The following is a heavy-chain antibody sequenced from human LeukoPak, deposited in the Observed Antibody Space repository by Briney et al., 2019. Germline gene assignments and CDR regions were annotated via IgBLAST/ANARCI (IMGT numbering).Heavy chain of an antibody. Sequence: SETLSLTCTVSGGSISSGDYYWSWIRQPPGKGLEWIGYIYYSGSTYYNPSLKSRITISVDTSKNQFSLKLSSVTAADTAVYYCARVRTVTQPIDYWGQGTLVTVFS. V-gene: IGHV4-30-4*01. J-gene: IGHJ4*02. CDR1: GGSISSGDYY. CDR2: IYYSGST. CDR3: ARVRTVTQPIDY. D-gene: IGHD4-17*01.